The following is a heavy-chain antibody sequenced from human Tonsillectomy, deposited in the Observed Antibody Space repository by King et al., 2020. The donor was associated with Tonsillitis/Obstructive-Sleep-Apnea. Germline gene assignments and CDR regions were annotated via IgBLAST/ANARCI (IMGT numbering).Heavy chain of an antibody. CDR3: TTENWFDP. CDR2: IKSKTDGGTT. V-gene: IGHV3-15*01. J-gene: IGHJ5*02. Sequence: VQLVESGGGLVKPGGSLRLSCVVSGFTFRNAWMSWVRQAPGKGLEWVGRIKSKTDGGTTDYAAPVKGRFIISRDDSKNILYLQMNSLRTEDTAVYYCTTENWFDPWGQGTLVTVSS. CDR1: GFTFRNAW.